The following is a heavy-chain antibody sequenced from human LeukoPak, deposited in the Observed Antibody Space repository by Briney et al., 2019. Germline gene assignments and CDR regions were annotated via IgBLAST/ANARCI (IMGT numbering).Heavy chain of an antibody. V-gene: IGHV3-48*01. Sequence: QSGGSLRLSCAASGFTVSTYGMNWVRQAPGKGLEWVSYINLNSRTIDYADSVRGRFTISRDNAKSSLYLQMNSLRAEDTAVYYCARGGAARPDYWGQGTLVTVFS. CDR3: ARGGAARPDY. D-gene: IGHD6-6*01. J-gene: IGHJ4*02. CDR1: GFTVSTYG. CDR2: INLNSRTI.